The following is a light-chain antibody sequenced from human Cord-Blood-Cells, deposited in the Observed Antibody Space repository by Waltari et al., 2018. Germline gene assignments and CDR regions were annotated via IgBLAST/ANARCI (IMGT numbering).Light chain of an antibody. Sequence: SQGVLYSSNNKNYLAWYQQKPGQPPKLLIYWASTRESGVPDRFSGSGSGTDFTLTISSLQAEDVAVYYCQQYYSTPYTFGQGTKLEIK. CDR1: QGVLYSSNNKNY. CDR2: WAS. V-gene: IGKV4-1*01. J-gene: IGKJ2*01. CDR3: QQYYSTPYT.